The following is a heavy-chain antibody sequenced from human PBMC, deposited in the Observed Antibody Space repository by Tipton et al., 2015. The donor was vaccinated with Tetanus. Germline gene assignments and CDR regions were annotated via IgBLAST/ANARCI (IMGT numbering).Heavy chain of an antibody. Sequence: SLRLSCAGSGFIFNSYAMNWVRQAPGKGLDWVASITTGSNYIHYADSVKGRFTISRDNAKNSEYLQMNSLRAEDTALYYCAREADCSGGSCFSGDFDTWGQGTQVTVSS. CDR3: AREADCSGGSCFSGDFDT. CDR2: ITTGSNYI. J-gene: IGHJ4*02. D-gene: IGHD2-15*01. V-gene: IGHV3-21*01. CDR1: GFIFNSYA.